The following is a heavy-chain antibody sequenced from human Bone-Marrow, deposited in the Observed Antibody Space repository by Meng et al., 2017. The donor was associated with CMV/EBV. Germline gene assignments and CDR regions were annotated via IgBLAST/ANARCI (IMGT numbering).Heavy chain of an antibody. CDR3: ARVRSSGWHFDY. CDR1: GGSFSGYY. J-gene: IGHJ4*02. CDR2: INHSGST. D-gene: IGHD6-19*01. Sequence: SETLSLTCAVYGGSFSGYYWSWIRQPPGKGLEWIGEINHSGSTNYNPSLKSRVTISVDTSKNQFSLKLSSVTAADTAVYYCARVRSSGWHFDYWGQGTLVTVSS. V-gene: IGHV4-34*01.